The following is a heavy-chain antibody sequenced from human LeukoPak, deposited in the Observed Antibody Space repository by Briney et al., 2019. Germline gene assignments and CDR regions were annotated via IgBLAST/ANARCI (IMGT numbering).Heavy chain of an antibody. CDR2: IYYSGST. CDR1: GGSISSTNYY. D-gene: IGHD4-23*01. V-gene: IGHV4-30-4*08. J-gene: IGHJ6*02. Sequence: KPSETLSLTCTVSGGSISSTNYYWGWIRQPPGKGLEWIGYIYYSGSTYYNPSLKSRVTISVDTSKNQFSLKLSSVTAADTAVYYCAREPRSGGPPYGMDVWGQGTTVTVSS. CDR3: AREPRSGGPPYGMDV.